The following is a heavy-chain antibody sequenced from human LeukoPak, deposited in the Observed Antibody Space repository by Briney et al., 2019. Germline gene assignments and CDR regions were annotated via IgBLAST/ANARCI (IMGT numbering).Heavy chain of an antibody. CDR2: IYPGDSDT. V-gene: IGHV5-51*01. J-gene: IGHJ3*01. CDR1: GYSFTSYW. D-gene: IGHD3-22*01. Sequence: SGESLKISCKGSGYSFTSYWIGWVRQMPGKGLEWMGIIYPGDSDTRYSPSFQGQVTISADKSVRTAYLQWSNLKASDTAMYYCARPNITSYYDSRGYDAFDVWGQGTMVTVSS. CDR3: ARPNITSYYDSRGYDAFDV.